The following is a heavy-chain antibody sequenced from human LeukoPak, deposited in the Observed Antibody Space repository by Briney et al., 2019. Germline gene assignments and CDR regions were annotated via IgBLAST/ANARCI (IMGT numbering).Heavy chain of an antibody. CDR1: GFTLRDYA. CDR3: AKAKGVAAIYYFDY. J-gene: IGHJ4*02. D-gene: IGHD2/OR15-2a*01. CDR2: ISFNSSII. V-gene: IGHV3-9*01. Sequence: GRSLRLSCVASGFTLRDYAMHWVRQVPGKGLELISGISFNSSIIDYADSVKGRFVISRDNANNSLYLQMNSLTPEDTAWYFCAKAKGVAAIYYFDYWGPGALVVVSS.